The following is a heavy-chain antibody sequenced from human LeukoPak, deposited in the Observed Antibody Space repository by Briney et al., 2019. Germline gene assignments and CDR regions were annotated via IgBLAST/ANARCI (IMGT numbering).Heavy chain of an antibody. Sequence: ASVKVSCKASGYTFTGYYMHWVRQAPGQGLEWMGWIDPNTDATHYAQKFQGGVTMTRDTSISTAYMELSSLRSDDTAVYFCARPLDWEANAFDIWAKGQWSPSLQ. CDR2: IDPNTDAT. D-gene: IGHD1-26*01. V-gene: IGHV1-2*02. CDR3: ARPLDWEANAFDI. CDR1: GYTFTGYY. J-gene: IGHJ3*02.